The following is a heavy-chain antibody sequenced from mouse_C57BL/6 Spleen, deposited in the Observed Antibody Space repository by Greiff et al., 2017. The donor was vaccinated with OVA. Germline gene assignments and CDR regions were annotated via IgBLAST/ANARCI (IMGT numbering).Heavy chain of an antibody. D-gene: IGHD2-1*01. Sequence: VQLQQSGPELVKPGASVKISCKASGYTFTDYYMNWVKQSHGKSLEWIGDINPNNGGTSYNQKFKGKATLTVDKSSSTAYMELRSLTSEDSAVYYCARSGGNYGGMDYWGQGTSVTVSS. CDR3: ARSGGNYGGMDY. CDR1: GYTFTDYY. V-gene: IGHV1-26*01. J-gene: IGHJ4*01. CDR2: INPNNGGT.